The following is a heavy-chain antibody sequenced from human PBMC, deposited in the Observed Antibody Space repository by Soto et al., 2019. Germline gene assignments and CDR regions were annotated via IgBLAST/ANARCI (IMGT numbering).Heavy chain of an antibody. CDR2: ISAYNGDT. V-gene: IGHV1-18*01. J-gene: IGHJ6*02. CDR3: ARGAFCTGARGCRDMEV. CDR1: GYNFISHS. Sequence: QIQLVQSGGEVKKPGASVKVSCKSSGYNFISHSITWVRQAPGQGLEWMGRISAYNGDTNHGQKFQGRLTMTTGTSTSTAYMELRSLRSDDTAAYYCARGAFCTGARGCRDMEVWGQGTTVTVSS. D-gene: IGHD2-8*02.